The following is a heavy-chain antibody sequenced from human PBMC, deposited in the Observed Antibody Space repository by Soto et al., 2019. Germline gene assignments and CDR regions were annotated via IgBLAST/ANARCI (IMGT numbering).Heavy chain of an antibody. CDR3: AIFRTVTTPFDY. CDR2: ISWNSGNI. J-gene: IGHJ4*02. D-gene: IGHD4-17*01. CDR1: GFTFDDYA. Sequence: GGSLRLSCAASGFTFDDYAMHWVRQAPGKGLEWVSGISWNSGNIGYAGSVKGRFTISRDNAKNSLYLQMNSLRAEDTALYYCAIFRTVTTPFDYWGQGTLVTVSS. V-gene: IGHV3-9*01.